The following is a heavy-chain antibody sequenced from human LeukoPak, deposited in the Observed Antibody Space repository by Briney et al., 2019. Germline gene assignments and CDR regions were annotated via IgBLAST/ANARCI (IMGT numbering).Heavy chain of an antibody. D-gene: IGHD5-12*01. CDR2: MNPNSGNT. V-gene: IGHV1-8*01. CDR1: GYTFTNYD. Sequence: ASVKVFCKASGYTFTNYDINWVRPATGKGPEWKGWMNPNSGNTGYAQKFQGRVTMTRNTSISTAYMELSSLRSEDTAVYYCASSFSGYDWAKFDYWGQGTLVTVSS. J-gene: IGHJ4*02. CDR3: ASSFSGYDWAKFDY.